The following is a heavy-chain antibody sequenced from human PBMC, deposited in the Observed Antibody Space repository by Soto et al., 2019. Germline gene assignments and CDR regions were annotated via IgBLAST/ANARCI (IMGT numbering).Heavy chain of an antibody. CDR1: GGSISRGGYY. D-gene: IGHD3-22*01. J-gene: IGHJ4*02. CDR2: ISYSGSP. V-gene: IGHV4-31*03. Sequence: QVQLQESGPRLVKPSQTLSLTCTVSGGSISRGGYYWSWIRQYPGKGLEWIGYISYSGSPYYNPSLKSRLSISVDTSKNQFSLRLSSVTAADSAVYYCARVYHYYDTSGYSYRGVVDYWGQGTLVTVSS. CDR3: ARVYHYYDTSGYSYRGVVDY.